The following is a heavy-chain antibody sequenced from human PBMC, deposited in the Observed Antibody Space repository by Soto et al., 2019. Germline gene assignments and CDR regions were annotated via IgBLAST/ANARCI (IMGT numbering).Heavy chain of an antibody. V-gene: IGHV1-18*01. CDR1: GYTFTSYG. CDR3: ARSMRESGMDV. J-gene: IGHJ6*02. Sequence: ASVKVSCKASGYTFTSYGFSWVRRAPGQGLEWVGWINAYSGDTNSAKTLQGRVTLTTDTSTGTAYMALTSLRSDDTAVYYCARSMRESGMDVWGQGTTVTVSS. CDR2: INAYSGDT.